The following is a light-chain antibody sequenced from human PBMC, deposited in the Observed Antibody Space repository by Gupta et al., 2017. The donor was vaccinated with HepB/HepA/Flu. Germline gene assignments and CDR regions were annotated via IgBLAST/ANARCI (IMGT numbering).Light chain of an antibody. CDR2: DVN. CDR1: SSDVGTYNY. Sequence: QSALTQPRSVSGSPGQSVTISCTGTSSDVGTYNYVSWYQQHPGKAPKLMIFDVNKRPAGAPDRFSGSKSGNTASLTISGLQAEDEADYYCCSYAGTYTYVFGTGTQVTVL. V-gene: IGLV2-11*01. J-gene: IGLJ1*01. CDR3: CSYAGTYTYV.